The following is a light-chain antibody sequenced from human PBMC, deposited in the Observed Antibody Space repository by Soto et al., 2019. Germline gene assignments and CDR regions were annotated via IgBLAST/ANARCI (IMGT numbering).Light chain of an antibody. CDR3: QQYNNWPWT. CDR2: GAS. Sequence: EIVMTQSPATLSVSPGERATLSCRASQSVSSNLAWYQQKPGQAPRLLIYGASTRATGIPARFSGSGSGTEFTLTISSLQSEDFADYYCQQYNNWPWTFGQGTKVAIK. V-gene: IGKV3-15*01. CDR1: QSVSSN. J-gene: IGKJ1*01.